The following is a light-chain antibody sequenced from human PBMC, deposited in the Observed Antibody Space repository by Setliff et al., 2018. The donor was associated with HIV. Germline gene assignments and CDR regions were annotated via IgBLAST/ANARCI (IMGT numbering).Light chain of an antibody. J-gene: IGKJ1*01. V-gene: IGKV3-15*01. Sequence: EIVVTQSPATLSVSPGDRATLSCRASQSVNTNLAWYQQRPGQAPRLLIYGASTRVTGVPGRFSGSGSGTEFTLNISSLQSEDFAVYYCQQYNDWPRETFGQGTKV. CDR2: GAS. CDR1: QSVNTN. CDR3: QQYNDWPRET.